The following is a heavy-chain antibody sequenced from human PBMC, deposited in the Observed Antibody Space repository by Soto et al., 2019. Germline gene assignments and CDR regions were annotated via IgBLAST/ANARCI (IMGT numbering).Heavy chain of an antibody. J-gene: IGHJ4*02. V-gene: IGHV4-59*01. CDR2: IYYSGIT. D-gene: IGHD3-10*01. CDR3: ARHNYGSGSTYFDD. Sequence: SETLSLTCTVSGGSISSYYWSWIRQPPGKGLEWIGYIYYSGITNYNPSLKSRVTISVDTSKNQFSLKLSSVTAADTAVYYCARHNYGSGSTYFDDWGQGTLVNVSS. CDR1: GGSISSYY.